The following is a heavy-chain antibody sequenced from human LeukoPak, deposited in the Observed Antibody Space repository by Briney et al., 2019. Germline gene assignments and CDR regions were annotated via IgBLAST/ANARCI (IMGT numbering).Heavy chain of an antibody. CDR3: ARAGWELLAYYYYGMDV. CDR2: IYHSGST. D-gene: IGHD1-26*01. J-gene: IGHJ6*02. V-gene: IGHV4-39*07. CDR1: GGSISSSSYY. Sequence: PSETLSLTCTVSGGSISSSSYYWGWIRQPPGKGLEWIGSIYHSGSTYYNPSLKSRVTISVGTSKNQFSLKLSSVTAADTAVYYCARAGWELLAYYYYGMDVWGQGTTVTVSS.